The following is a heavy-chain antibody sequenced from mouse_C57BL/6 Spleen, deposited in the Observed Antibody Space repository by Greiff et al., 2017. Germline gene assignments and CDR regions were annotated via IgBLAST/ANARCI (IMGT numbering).Heavy chain of an antibody. V-gene: IGHV1-15*01. CDR1: GYTFTDYE. J-gene: IGHJ4*01. D-gene: IGHD2-1*01. CDR2: IDPETGGT. Sequence: QVQLKESGAELVRPGASVTLSCKASGYTFTDYEMHWVKQTPVHGLEWIGAIDPETGGTAYNQKFKGKAILTADKSSSTAYMELRSLTSEDSAVYYCTRNGIYYGKGAMDYWGQGTSVTVSS. CDR3: TRNGIYYGKGAMDY.